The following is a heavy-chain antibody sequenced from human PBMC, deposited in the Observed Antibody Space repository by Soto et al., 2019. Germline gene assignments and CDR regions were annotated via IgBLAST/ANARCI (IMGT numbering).Heavy chain of an antibody. CDR2: IYISGGT. J-gene: IGHJ4*02. CDR1: GGSISSYY. V-gene: IGHV4-4*07. CDR3: AREIYYGVGYFDY. Sequence: SETLSLTCIVSGGSISSYYRSWIRQPAEKGLEWIGRIYISGGTNYSPSLKSRVTMSVDTSKNQFSLRVSSVTAADTAVYYCAREIYYGVGYFDYWGQGALVTVSS. D-gene: IGHD3-10*01.